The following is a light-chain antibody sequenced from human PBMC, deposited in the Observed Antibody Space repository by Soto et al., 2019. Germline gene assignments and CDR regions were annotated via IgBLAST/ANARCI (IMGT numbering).Light chain of an antibody. CDR3: QSYDTAKM. V-gene: IGLV6-57*01. J-gene: IGLJ3*02. CDR1: SGSIASDY. Sequence: NFMLTQPHSVSESPGKTVTISCTRSSGSIASDYVQWYQQRPGSSPTTVIYDDNQRPSGVPDRFSGSIDSSSNSASLTISGLKPEDEADYYCQSYDTAKMFGGGTKLTVL. CDR2: DDN.